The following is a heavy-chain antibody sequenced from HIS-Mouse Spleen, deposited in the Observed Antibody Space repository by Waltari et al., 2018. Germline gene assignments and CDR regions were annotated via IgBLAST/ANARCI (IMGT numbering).Heavy chain of an antibody. D-gene: IGHD5-12*01. CDR2: MNPNMGNT. J-gene: IGHJ3*02. CDR3: ARGRGYSGYADAFDI. V-gene: IGHV1-8*01. CDR1: GYTFTSLD. Sequence: QVQLVQSGAEVKTPGASVKVSCKASGYTFTSLDSHWVRQAPGQGLEWMGWMNPNMGNTGYAQKFQGRVTMTRNTSISTAYMELSSLRSEDTAVYYCARGRGYSGYADAFDIWGQGTMVTVSS.